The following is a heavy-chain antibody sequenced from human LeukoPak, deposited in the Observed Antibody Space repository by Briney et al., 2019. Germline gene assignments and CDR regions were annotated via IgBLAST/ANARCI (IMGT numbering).Heavy chain of an antibody. J-gene: IGHJ6*02. Sequence: GGSLRLSCAASGFTFSSYSMNWVRQAPGKGLEWVSSISSSSSYIYYADSVKGRFTISRDNAKNSLYLQMNSLRAEDTAVYYCARGGIFYSGMDVWGQGTAVTVSS. CDR1: GFTFSSYS. CDR2: ISSSSSYI. V-gene: IGHV3-21*01. D-gene: IGHD3-16*01. CDR3: ARGGIFYSGMDV.